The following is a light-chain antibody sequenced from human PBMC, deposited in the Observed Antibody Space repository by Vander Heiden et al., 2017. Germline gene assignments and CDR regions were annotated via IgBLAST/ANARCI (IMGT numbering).Light chain of an antibody. CDR3: AAWDGSDSGRWV. J-gene: IGLJ3*02. V-gene: IGLV1-47*02. Sequence: SVLTQPPSASATPGQSVTISCSGSSSNIGSNYIYWYQQLPGTAPKLLIYSNNQRPSGVPDRFSGSKSGTSASLAISWIRSEEETDYYCAAWDGSDSGRWVFGGGTKLTVL. CDR2: SNN. CDR1: SSNIGSNY.